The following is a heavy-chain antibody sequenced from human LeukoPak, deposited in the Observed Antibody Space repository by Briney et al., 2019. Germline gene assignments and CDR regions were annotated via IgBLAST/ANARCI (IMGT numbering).Heavy chain of an antibody. CDR3: ARDVESGYYSDFDF. CDR1: GYTFTGYT. D-gene: IGHD3-22*01. CDR2: ISANNGNT. Sequence: ASVRVSCKSSGYTFTGYTVTWVRQAPGQGLEWMGWISANNGNTEYAQKLQGRVTMTTDTSTSTAYMELRSLRSDDTAVYYCARDVESGYYSDFDFWGQGTLVTVSS. J-gene: IGHJ4*02. V-gene: IGHV1-18*01.